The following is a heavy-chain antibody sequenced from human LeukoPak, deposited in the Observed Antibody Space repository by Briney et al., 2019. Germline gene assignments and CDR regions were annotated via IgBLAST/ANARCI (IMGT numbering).Heavy chain of an antibody. CDR1: GFTVSSNY. CDR3: ARPMVRGGGDY. J-gene: IGHJ4*02. V-gene: IGHV3-66*04. CDR2: IYSGGST. D-gene: IGHD3-10*01. Sequence: PGGSLRLSCAASGFTVSSNYMSWVRQAPGKGLEWVSVIYSGGSTYYADSVKGRFTISRDKSKNTLYLQMNSLRAEDTAVYYCARPMVRGGGDYWGQGTLVTVSS.